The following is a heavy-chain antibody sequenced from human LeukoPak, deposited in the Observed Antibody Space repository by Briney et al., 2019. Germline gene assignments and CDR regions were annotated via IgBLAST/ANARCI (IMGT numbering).Heavy chain of an antibody. CDR2: IYYSGST. J-gene: IGHJ4*02. Sequence: SETLSLSCSVSGGSISGYYWSWIRQPPGQGLEWIGYIYYSGSTNYNPSLKSRVSISRDTSKNQFSLNLSSVTAADTAVYYCARGYTDGWLIGNWGQGTLVTVSS. CDR1: GGSISGYY. CDR3: ARGYTDGWLIGN. D-gene: IGHD6-19*01. V-gene: IGHV4-59*08.